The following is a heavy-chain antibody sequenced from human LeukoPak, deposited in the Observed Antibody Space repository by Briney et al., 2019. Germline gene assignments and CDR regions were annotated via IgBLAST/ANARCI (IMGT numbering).Heavy chain of an antibody. Sequence: PGGSLRLSCTASGFTFGDYAMSWVRQAPGEGLEWVGFIRSKAYGGTTEYAASMKGRFTISRDDSKSIAYLQMNSLKTEDTAVYYCTRDLCGGDCSTFDYWGQGTLVTVSS. J-gene: IGHJ4*02. CDR3: TRDLCGGDCSTFDY. CDR1: GFTFGDYA. D-gene: IGHD2-21*02. V-gene: IGHV3-49*04. CDR2: IRSKAYGGTT.